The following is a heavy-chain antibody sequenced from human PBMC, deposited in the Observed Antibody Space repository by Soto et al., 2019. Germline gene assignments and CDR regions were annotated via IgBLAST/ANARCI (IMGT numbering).Heavy chain of an antibody. CDR3: ARDKIGDGSGSYYFDY. V-gene: IGHV4-59*01. CDR1: GGSISSYY. Sequence: SETLSLTCTVSGGSISSYYWSWIRQPPGKGLEWIGYIYYSGSTNYNPSLKSRVTISVDTSKNQFSLKLSSVTAADTAVYYCARDKIGDGSGSYYFDYWGQGTLVTVSS. D-gene: IGHD3-10*01. CDR2: IYYSGST. J-gene: IGHJ4*02.